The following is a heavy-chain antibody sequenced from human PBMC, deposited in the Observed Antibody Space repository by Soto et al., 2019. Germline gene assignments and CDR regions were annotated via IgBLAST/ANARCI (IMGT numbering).Heavy chain of an antibody. Sequence: PGGSLRLSCAASGFTFSSYAMSWVRQAPGKGLEWVSAISGSGGSTYYADSVKGRFTISRDNSKNTLYLQMNSLRAEDTAVYYCAPSLANIVATTAPNFDYWGQGTLVTVSS. D-gene: IGHD5-12*01. CDR2: ISGSGGST. CDR1: GFTFSSYA. CDR3: APSLANIVATTAPNFDY. V-gene: IGHV3-23*01. J-gene: IGHJ4*02.